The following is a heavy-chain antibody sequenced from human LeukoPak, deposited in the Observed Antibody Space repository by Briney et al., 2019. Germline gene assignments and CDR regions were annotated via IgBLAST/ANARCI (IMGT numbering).Heavy chain of an antibody. CDR2: ISYDGSNK. J-gene: IGHJ4*02. D-gene: IGHD6-19*01. CDR3: AREGIAVAFDY. CDR1: GFTFSSYA. V-gene: IGHV3-30*04. Sequence: SLRLSCAASGFTFSSYAMHWVRQAPGKGLEWVAVISYDGSNKYYADSVKGRFTIPRDNSKNTLYLQMNSLRAEDTAVYYCAREGIAVAFDYWGQGTLVTVSS.